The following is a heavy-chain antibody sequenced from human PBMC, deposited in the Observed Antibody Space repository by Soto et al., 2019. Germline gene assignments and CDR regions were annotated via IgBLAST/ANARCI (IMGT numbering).Heavy chain of an antibody. Sequence: GGSLRLSCAASGFTVSSNYMSWVRQAPGKGLEWVSVIYSGGSTYYADSVKGRFTISRHNSKNTLYLQMNSLRAEDTAVYYCARMAGVIKYYYYYYYMDVWGKGTTVTVSS. V-gene: IGHV3-53*04. CDR2: IYSGGST. D-gene: IGHD3-16*02. CDR1: GFTVSSNY. J-gene: IGHJ6*03. CDR3: ARMAGVIKYYYYYYYMDV.